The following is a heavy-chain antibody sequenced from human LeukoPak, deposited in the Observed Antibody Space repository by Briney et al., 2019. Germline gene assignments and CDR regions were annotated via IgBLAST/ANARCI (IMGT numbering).Heavy chain of an antibody. Sequence: PSQTLSLTCVVSAYSISSGYYWGWIRQPPGKGLEWIGSIFPTGRTYYNPSPMGRVALSVDKLKNQFSLRVMSVTAADTAVYYCARSQGNEGMGYWGQGALVTVSS. CDR1: AYSISSGYY. V-gene: IGHV4-38-2*01. CDR2: IFPTGRT. CDR3: ARSQGNEGMGY. J-gene: IGHJ4*02. D-gene: IGHD3-10*01.